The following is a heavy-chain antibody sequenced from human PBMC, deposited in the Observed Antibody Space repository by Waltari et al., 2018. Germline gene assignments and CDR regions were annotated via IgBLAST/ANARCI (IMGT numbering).Heavy chain of an antibody. CDR3: AKMRAPVPPDYYYYMDV. D-gene: IGHD5-12*01. CDR1: GFTFSRTW. CDR2: MSSDGYTT. Sequence: DEQLVESGGGLVQPGGSLRLSCVVSGFTFSRTWRHWVRQAPGKGLVWVARMSSDGYTTSYADSVRGRFTISRDSAKNTLYLQMNSLTAEDTAIYYCAKMRAPVPPDYYYYMDVWGKGTTVTVSS. J-gene: IGHJ6*03. V-gene: IGHV3-74*01.